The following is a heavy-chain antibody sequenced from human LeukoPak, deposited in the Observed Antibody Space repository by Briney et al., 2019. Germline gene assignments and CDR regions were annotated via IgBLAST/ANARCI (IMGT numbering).Heavy chain of an antibody. V-gene: IGHV4-59*01. CDR1: GGSISNYY. Sequence: SETLSLTCTVSGGSISNYYWSWIRQPPGKGLEWIGYIYYTGSTNYNPSLTSRVNISVDTSKNQFSLNLTSVTAADTAVYYCARWGSIAVARFDYWGQGTLVTVSS. CDR2: IYYTGST. J-gene: IGHJ4*02. D-gene: IGHD6-6*01. CDR3: ARWGSIAVARFDY.